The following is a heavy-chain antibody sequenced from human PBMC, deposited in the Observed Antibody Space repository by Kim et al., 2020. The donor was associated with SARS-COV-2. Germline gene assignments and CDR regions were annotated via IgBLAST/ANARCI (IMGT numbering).Heavy chain of an antibody. CDR2: INHSGST. D-gene: IGHD3-16*02. CDR3: VRGYDYIWGSYRYGYWFDP. J-gene: IGHJ5*02. CDR1: GGSFSGYY. V-gene: IGHV4-34*01. Sequence: SETLSLTCAVYGGSFSGYYWSWIRQPPGKGLEWIGEINHSGSTNYNPSLKSRVTISVDTSKNQFSLKLSSVTAADTAVYYCVRGYDYIWGSYRYGYWFDPWGQGTLVTVSS.